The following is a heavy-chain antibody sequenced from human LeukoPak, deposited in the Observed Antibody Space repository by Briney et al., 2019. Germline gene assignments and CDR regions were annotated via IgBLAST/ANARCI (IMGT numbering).Heavy chain of an antibody. Sequence: PGGSLRLSCAASGFTFSNAWMSWVRQAPGKGLEWVGRIKSKTDGGTTDYAAPVKGRFTISRDDSKNTLYLQMNSLKTEDTAVYYCTTVYSGWLGPHDYWGQGTLVTVSS. CDR1: GFTFSNAW. D-gene: IGHD6-19*01. J-gene: IGHJ4*02. V-gene: IGHV3-15*01. CDR3: TTVYSGWLGPHDY. CDR2: IKSKTDGGTT.